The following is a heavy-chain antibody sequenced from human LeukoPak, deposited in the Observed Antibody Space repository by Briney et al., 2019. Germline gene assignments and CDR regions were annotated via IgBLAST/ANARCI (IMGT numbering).Heavy chain of an antibody. Sequence: GGSLRLSCAASGFTFSSYGMHWLRQAAGKGLQWVSTINSNGINSYYVDSVRGRFTISRDNSKDAPYLQLNSLRAEDTAIYFCERPISGGLAVSADWFDLWGQGTMVIVSS. J-gene: IGHJ5*02. CDR3: ERPISGGLAVSADWFDL. CDR2: INSNGINS. CDR1: GFTFSSYG. D-gene: IGHD6-19*01. V-gene: IGHV3-33*01.